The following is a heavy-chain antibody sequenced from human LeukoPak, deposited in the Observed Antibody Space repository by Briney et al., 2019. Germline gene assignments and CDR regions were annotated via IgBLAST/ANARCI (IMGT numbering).Heavy chain of an antibody. J-gene: IGHJ3*02. V-gene: IGHV1-2*02. CDR3: ARGHDSSGWYDASDI. D-gene: IGHD6-19*01. CDR1: GYTFTGYY. CDR2: INPNSGGT. Sequence: GASVKVSCKASGYTFTGYYMHWVRQAPGQGLEWMGWINPNSGGTNYAQKFQGRVTMTRDTSISTAYMELSRLRSDDTAVYYCARGHDSSGWYDASDIWGQGTMVTVSS.